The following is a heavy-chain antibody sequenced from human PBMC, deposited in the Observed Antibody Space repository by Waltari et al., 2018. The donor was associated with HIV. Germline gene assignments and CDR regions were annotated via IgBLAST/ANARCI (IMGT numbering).Heavy chain of an antibody. CDR2: ISYDSSRT. Sequence: QEQVVAAGRGVVQSGRSLRLSCAASGFISSDYGMHWVRQAPGKGLEWVAFISYDSSRTQYADSVRGRFTFSRDNSKNTLYLQMNSLRPEDTAVYYCVKEAGVSGNYAFHCWGQGTLVTVSS. J-gene: IGHJ4*02. CDR3: VKEAGVSGNYAFHC. CDR1: GFISSDYG. V-gene: IGHV3-30*18. D-gene: IGHD3-10*01.